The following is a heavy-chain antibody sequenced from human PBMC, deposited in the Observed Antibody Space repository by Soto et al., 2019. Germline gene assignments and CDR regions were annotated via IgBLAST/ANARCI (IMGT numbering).Heavy chain of an antibody. J-gene: IGHJ4*02. CDR1: GFTFSAYS. Sequence: EVQLVESGGGLVKPGGSLRLSCAASGFTFSAYSMNWVRQAPGKGLEWVSSISGSSTYIYYADSVKGRFTISRDNGKNSLYLQMNSLRVEDTAVYYCVNFARPLNWGQGTLVTVSS. V-gene: IGHV3-21*01. D-gene: IGHD6-25*01. CDR3: VNFARPLN. CDR2: ISGSSTYI.